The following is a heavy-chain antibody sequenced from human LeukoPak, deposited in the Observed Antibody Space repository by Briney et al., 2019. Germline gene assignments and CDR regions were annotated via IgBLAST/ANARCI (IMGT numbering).Heavy chain of an antibody. CDR3: ARYDNLTGSLIRRAFDI. CDR1: GGSISSGSYY. CDR2: IYTSGST. Sequence: SQTLSLTCTVSGGSISSGSYYWSWIRQPAGKGLEWIGRIYTSGSTNYNPSLKSRVTISADTSKNQFSLKLSSVTAADTAVYYCARYDNLTGSLIRRAFDIWGQGTMVTVSS. V-gene: IGHV4-61*02. J-gene: IGHJ3*02. D-gene: IGHD3-9*01.